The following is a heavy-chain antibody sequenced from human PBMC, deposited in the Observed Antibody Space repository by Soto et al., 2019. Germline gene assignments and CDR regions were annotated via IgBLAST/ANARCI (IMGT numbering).Heavy chain of an antibody. J-gene: IGHJ6*02. CDR2: IYPGDSDT. CDR1: GYNFATHW. CDR3: ARHNIGSGWYGGASTGPLKVYYYGMDV. V-gene: IGHV5-51*01. Sequence: GESLKISCQGSGYNFATHWIGWVRHKAGKGLEWMGIIYPGDSDTRYSPSFQGQVTISADKSISTAYLQWSSLKASDTAMYYCARHNIGSGWYGGASTGPLKVYYYGMDVWGQGTTVTVSS. D-gene: IGHD6-19*01.